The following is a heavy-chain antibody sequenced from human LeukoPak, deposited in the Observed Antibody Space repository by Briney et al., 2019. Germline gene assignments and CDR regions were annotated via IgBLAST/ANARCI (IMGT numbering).Heavy chain of an antibody. V-gene: IGHV1-2*02. CDR1: GYTFTGYY. J-gene: IGHJ4*02. Sequence: ASVKVSCKASGYTFTGYYMHWVRQAPGQGLEWMGWIYPNSGAAKYAQKFQGRVTMTRDTSISTAYMELSGLRSDDTAVYYCGTLLSNGPFDYWGQGSLVTVSS. CDR3: GTLLSNGPFDY. CDR2: IYPNSGAA.